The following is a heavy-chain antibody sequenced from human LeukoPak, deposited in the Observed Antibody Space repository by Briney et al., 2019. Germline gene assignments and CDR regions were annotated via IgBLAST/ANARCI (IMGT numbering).Heavy chain of an antibody. Sequence: GSLRLSCAASGFTFSSYGMHWVRQAPGKGLEWVAFIRYDGSNKYYADSVKGRFTISRDNSKNTLYLQMNSLRAEDTAVYYCAKDDPNLGYCSSTSWPPCPFDPWGQGTLVTVSS. J-gene: IGHJ5*02. CDR3: AKDDPNLGYCSSTSWPPCPFDP. CDR2: IRYDGSNK. CDR1: GFTFSSYG. V-gene: IGHV3-30*02. D-gene: IGHD2-2*01.